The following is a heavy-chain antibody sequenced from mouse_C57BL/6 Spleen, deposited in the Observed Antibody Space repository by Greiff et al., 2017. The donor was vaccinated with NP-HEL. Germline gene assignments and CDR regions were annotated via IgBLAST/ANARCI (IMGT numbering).Heavy chain of an antibody. CDR3: ARTTVDYFDY. CDR2: ISYDGSN. V-gene: IGHV3-6*01. Sequence: EVKLQESGPGLVKPSQSLSLTCSVTGYSITSGYYWNWIRQFPGNKLEWMGYISYDGSNNYNPSLKNRISITRDTSKNQFFLKLNSVTTEDTATYYCARTTVDYFDYWGQGTTLTVSS. CDR1: GYSITSGYY. D-gene: IGHD1-1*01. J-gene: IGHJ2*01.